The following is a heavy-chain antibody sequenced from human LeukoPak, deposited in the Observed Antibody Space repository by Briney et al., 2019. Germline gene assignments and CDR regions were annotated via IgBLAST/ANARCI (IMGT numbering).Heavy chain of an antibody. V-gene: IGHV3-23*01. D-gene: IGHD2-21*02. CDR3: ARARPSERVVTAQTPLSY. CDR2: ISGSGGST. Sequence: GGSLRLSCASSVSTFSIYAMSGARHARGKGLEWVSSISGSGGSTYYADCVKGRFTISRDTSKNTLYLQMNTLRAEDTAVYYCARARPSERVVTAQTPLSYWGQETLVTVSS. J-gene: IGHJ4*02. CDR1: VSTFSIYA.